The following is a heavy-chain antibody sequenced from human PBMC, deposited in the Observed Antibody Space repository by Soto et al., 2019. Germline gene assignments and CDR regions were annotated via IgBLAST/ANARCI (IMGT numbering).Heavy chain of an antibody. CDR3: ARADRKWLDP. CDR1: GGPMYSYF. V-gene: IGHV4-59*01. J-gene: IGHJ5*02. Sequence: PSETLSLTCTVSGGPMYSYFWHWIRQPPGKGLEWIGYVYYGGGTTYNPSPKSRVTFSVDTSQNQVSLKLASVTAADTAVYYCARADRKWLDPWGQGILVTVSS. CDR2: VYYGGGT.